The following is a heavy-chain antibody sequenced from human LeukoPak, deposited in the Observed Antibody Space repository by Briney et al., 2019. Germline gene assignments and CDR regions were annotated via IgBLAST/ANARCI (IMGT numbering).Heavy chain of an antibody. CDR3: ASGPYPAAGTDHQFDY. Sequence: PSETLSLTCTASGASISSYYWSWIRQPPGKGLEWIGHINYSGSTHYNPSLRSRVNMSVDTSKYQFSLRLTSVTAADTVLYYCASGPYPAAGTDHQFDYWGQGTLVTVSS. V-gene: IGHV4-59*01. J-gene: IGHJ4*02. D-gene: IGHD6-13*01. CDR1: GASISSYY. CDR2: INYSGST.